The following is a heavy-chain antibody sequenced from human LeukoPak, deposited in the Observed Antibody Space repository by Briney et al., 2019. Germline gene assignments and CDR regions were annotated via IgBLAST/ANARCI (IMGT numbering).Heavy chain of an antibody. CDR2: IDAGNGNT. J-gene: IGHJ4*02. V-gene: IGHV1-3*01. CDR1: GYTFTSYA. CDR3: ARGRITMVRGVRGFDY. D-gene: IGHD3-10*01. Sequence: GASVKVSFKASGYTFTSYAMHWVRQAPGQRREGMGWIDAGNGNTKYSQKFQGRVTITRDTSASTAYMELSSLRSEDTAVYYCARGRITMVRGVRGFDYWGQGTLVTVSP.